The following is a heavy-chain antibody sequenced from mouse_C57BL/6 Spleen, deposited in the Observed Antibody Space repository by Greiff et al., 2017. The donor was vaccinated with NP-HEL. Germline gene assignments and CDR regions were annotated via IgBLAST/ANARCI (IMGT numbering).Heavy chain of an antibody. CDR3: ARGDYYGSSPFDY. CDR1: GYSITSGYD. Sequence: VQLKESGPGMVKPSQSLSLTCTVTGYSITSGYDWHWIRHFPGNKLEWMGYISYSGSTNYNPSLKSRISITHDTSKNHFFLKLNSVTTEDTATYYCARGDYYGSSPFDYWGQGTTLTVSS. CDR2: ISYSGST. D-gene: IGHD1-1*01. V-gene: IGHV3-1*01. J-gene: IGHJ2*01.